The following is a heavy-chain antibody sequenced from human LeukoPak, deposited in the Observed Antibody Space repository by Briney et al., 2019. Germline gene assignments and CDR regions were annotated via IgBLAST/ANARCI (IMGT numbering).Heavy chain of an antibody. J-gene: IGHJ4*02. CDR2: IYYSGST. V-gene: IGHV4-59*01. CDR3: AVGEVWFDY. D-gene: IGHD1-14*01. CDR1: NGSINNYY. Sequence: SETLSLTCTVSNGSINNYYWNWIRQPPGKGLEWIGYIYYSGSTNYNPSLKSRVTISVDTSKNQFSLKLSSVTAADTAVYYCAVGEVWFDYWGQGTLVTVSS.